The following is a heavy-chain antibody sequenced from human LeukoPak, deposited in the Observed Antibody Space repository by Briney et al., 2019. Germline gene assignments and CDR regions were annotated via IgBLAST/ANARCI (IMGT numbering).Heavy chain of an antibody. J-gene: IGHJ4*02. V-gene: IGHV1-2*02. CDR3: ARVHSSGHLGRSNENTFDY. CDR2: INPNSGGT. CDR1: GYTFTGYY. D-gene: IGHD3-22*01. Sequence: ASVKVSCKASGYTFTGYYMHWVRQAHGQGLEWMGWINPNSGGTNYAQKFQGRVTMTRDTSISTAYMELSRLRSDDTAVYYCARVHSSGHLGRSNENTFDYWGKGTLVTVSS.